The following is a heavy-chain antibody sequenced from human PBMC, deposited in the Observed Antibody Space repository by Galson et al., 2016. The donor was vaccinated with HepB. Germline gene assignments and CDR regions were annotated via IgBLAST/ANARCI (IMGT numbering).Heavy chain of an antibody. CDR3: ARGPDYGDWVDFLDC. D-gene: IGHD4-17*01. Sequence: SLRLSRATSGFTFSSNWMSWVRQAPGKGLEWVANIKQDGTENYVDSVKGRFTISRDNAKNSLYLQVNSLRAEDTAAYYCARGPDYGDWVDFLDCWGQGTLVTVSS. J-gene: IGHJ4*02. CDR1: GFTFSSNW. CDR2: IKQDGTE. V-gene: IGHV3-7*04.